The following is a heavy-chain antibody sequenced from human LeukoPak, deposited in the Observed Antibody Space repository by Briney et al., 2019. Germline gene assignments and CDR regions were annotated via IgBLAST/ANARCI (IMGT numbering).Heavy chain of an antibody. CDR1: GGSISSYY. D-gene: IGHD2-21*02. J-gene: IGHJ5*02. CDR2: IYYSGST. CDR3: ARGVTRFDP. V-gene: IGHV4-59*01. Sequence: SETLSLTCTVFGGSISSYYWSWIRQPPGKGLEWIGYIYYSGSTNYNPSLKSRVTISVDTSKNQFSLKLSSVTAADTAVYYCARGVTRFDPWGQGTLVTVSS.